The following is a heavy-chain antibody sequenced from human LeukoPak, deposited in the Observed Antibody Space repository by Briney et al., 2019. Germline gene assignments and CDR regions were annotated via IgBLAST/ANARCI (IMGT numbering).Heavy chain of an antibody. J-gene: IGHJ4*02. V-gene: IGHV4-38-2*02. CDR3: ARHPRSGRSY. Sequence: SETLSLTCTVSGYSISSGYYWGWIRQPPGKGLEWIGSIYHSGSTYYNPSLKSRVTISVDTSKNQFSLKLSSVTTADTAVYYCARHPRSGRSYWGQGTLVTVSS. D-gene: IGHD3-10*01. CDR2: IYHSGST. CDR1: GYSISSGYY.